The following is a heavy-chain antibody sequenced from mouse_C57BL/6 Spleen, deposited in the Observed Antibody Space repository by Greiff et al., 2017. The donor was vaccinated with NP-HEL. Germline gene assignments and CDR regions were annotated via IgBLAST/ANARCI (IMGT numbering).Heavy chain of an antibody. V-gene: IGHV1-39*01. D-gene: IGHD1-1*01. J-gene: IGHJ2*01. Sequence: VHVKQSGPELVKPGASVKISCKASGYSFTDYNMNWVKQSNGKSLEWIGVINPNYGTTSYNQKFKGKATLTVDQSSSTAYMQLNSLTSEDSAVYYCARDSEITTVVAYYFDYWGQGTTLTVSS. CDR1: GYSFTDYN. CDR3: ARDSEITTVVAYYFDY. CDR2: INPNYGTT.